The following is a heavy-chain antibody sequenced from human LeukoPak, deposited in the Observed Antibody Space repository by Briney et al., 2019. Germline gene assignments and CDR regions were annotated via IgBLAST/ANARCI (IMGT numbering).Heavy chain of an antibody. J-gene: IGHJ5*02. V-gene: IGHV4-59*12. CDR1: GGSISSYY. Sequence: PSETLSLTCTVSGGSISSYYWSWIRQPPGGGLEWSGYIYFSGSTIYNPSLKSRVTISVDSSKNQFSLKLSSVTAADTAVYYCARGGRSRYCSSTSCYRGWFDPWGQGTLVTVSS. CDR2: IYFSGST. D-gene: IGHD2-2*01. CDR3: ARGGRSRYCSSTSCYRGWFDP.